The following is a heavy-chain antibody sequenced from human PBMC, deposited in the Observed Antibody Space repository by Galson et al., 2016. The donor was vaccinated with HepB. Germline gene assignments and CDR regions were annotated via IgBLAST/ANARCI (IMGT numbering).Heavy chain of an antibody. CDR1: GYIFINYW. Sequence: SGAEVKKPGESLKISCKASGYIFINYWSGGVRQMPGKGLEWMGIIYPGDPDTRYNPSFQGQVTISADKSISTAYLQWSSLKAADTAMYYCARQSYYHYTMDVWGKGTTVTVSS. V-gene: IGHV5-51*01. CDR2: IYPGDPDT. CDR3: ARQSYYHYTMDV. J-gene: IGHJ6*04.